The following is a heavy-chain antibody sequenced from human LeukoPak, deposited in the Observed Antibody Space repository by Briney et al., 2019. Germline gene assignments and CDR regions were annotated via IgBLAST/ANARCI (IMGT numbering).Heavy chain of an antibody. D-gene: IGHD6-13*01. J-gene: IGHJ4*02. V-gene: IGHV4-59*01. CDR3: ARERSSSWYGLEV. Sequence: SETLSLTCTVSGGSISSYYWSWIRQPLGKGLEWIGYIYYSGSTNYNPSLKSRVTISVDTSKNQFSLKLSSVTAADTAVYYCARERSSSWYGLEVWGQGTLVTVSS. CDR2: IYYSGST. CDR1: GGSISSYY.